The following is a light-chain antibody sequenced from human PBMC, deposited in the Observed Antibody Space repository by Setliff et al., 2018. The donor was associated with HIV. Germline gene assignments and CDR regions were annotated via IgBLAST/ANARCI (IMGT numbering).Light chain of an antibody. J-gene: IGLJ1*01. CDR3: SSCTTITTYV. CDR2: DVS. V-gene: IGLV2-14*03. Sequence: QSALTQPASVSGSPGQSITISCTGTSYDIGYKNCVSWYQQHPGKAPKLIIFDVSNRPSGISDRFSGSKSGNTASLAISGLQAEDEADYYCSSCTTITTYVFGPGTKGTV. CDR1: SYDIGYKNC.